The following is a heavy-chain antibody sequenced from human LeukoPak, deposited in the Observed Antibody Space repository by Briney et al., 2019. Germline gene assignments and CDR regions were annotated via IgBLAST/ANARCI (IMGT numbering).Heavy chain of an antibody. CDR1: GFSFSRHW. CDR2: ISDGGSYT. D-gene: IGHD7-27*01. Sequence: HPGGSLRLSCEASGFSFSRHWMHWVRQAPGKGLVWVSRISDGGSYTANVDSVEGRFITSRDNVRNTLYLHMNGLRAEDTAVYYCASFGISWGSAYWGQGTLVTVSS. J-gene: IGHJ4*02. V-gene: IGHV3-74*03. CDR3: ASFGISWGSAY.